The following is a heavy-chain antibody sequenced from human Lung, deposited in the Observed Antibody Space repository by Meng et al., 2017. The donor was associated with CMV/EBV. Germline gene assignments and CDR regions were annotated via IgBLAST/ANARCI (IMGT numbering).Heavy chain of an antibody. CDR3: ARVWGDYDILTGYYYSYYYHGMDV. Sequence: GGSLRLXXAASGFTFSSYWMHWVRQAPGKGLVWVSRINSDGSSTSYADSVRGRFTISRDNAKNTLYLQMNSLRAEDTAVYYCARVWGDYDILTGYYYSYYYHGMDVWGQGTTVXVSS. CDR1: GFTFSSYW. D-gene: IGHD3-9*01. V-gene: IGHV3-74*01. CDR2: INSDGSST. J-gene: IGHJ6*02.